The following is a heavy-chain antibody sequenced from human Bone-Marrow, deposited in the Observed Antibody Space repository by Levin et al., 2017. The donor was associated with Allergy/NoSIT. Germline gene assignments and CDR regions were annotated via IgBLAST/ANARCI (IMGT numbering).Heavy chain of an antibody. D-gene: IGHD3-10*01. V-gene: IGHV2-5*02. CDR3: AHSVRDSSQEFFDY. CDR1: GFSLTTPAVG. CDR2: IYWDDDK. J-gene: IGHJ4*02. Sequence: SGPTLVKPTQALTLTCSFSGFSLTTPAVGVGWIRQPPGQALEWLALIYWDDDKRYNPSLKSRLTIAKDTSKNQVVLTMTNVDPVDTATYYCAHSVRDSSQEFFDYWGRGALVTVSS.